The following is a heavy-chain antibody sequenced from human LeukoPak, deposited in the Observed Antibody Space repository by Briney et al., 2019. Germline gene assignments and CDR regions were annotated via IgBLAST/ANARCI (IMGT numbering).Heavy chain of an antibody. CDR1: GFTFSSYE. Sequence: GGSLTLSCAASGFTFSSYEMNWVRQAPGKGLEWVSYISSSGSSIYYADSVKGRFTISRDNAKNSLYLQMNSLRAEDTAVYYCARAKYYDFWSGYYRPPASGICWGQGTLVTVSS. CDR2: ISSSGSSI. J-gene: IGHJ4*02. V-gene: IGHV3-48*03. CDR3: ARAKYYDFWSGYYRPPASGIC. D-gene: IGHD3-3*01.